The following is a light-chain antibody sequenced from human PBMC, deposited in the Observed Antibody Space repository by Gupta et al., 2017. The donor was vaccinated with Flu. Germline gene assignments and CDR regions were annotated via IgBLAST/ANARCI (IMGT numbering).Light chain of an antibody. J-gene: IGLJ3*02. CDR2: EVN. V-gene: IGLV2-14*01. CDR1: SSDVAGYNY. CDR3: ASFTSSSTRV. Sequence: QSALTQPASVSGSPGQSITISCTGTSSDVAGYNYVSWFQQHPAKAPKLIIYEVNNRPSGVSDRFSGSKSDNTASLTISGLQADDEADYYCASFTSSSTRVFGGGTKLTVL.